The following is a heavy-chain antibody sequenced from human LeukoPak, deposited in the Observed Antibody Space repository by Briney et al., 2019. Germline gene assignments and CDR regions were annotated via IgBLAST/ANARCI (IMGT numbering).Heavy chain of an antibody. D-gene: IGHD3-3*01. CDR2: ISSSSSYI. J-gene: IGHJ4*02. V-gene: IGHV3-21*01. CDR3: ARDGQDFWSGSVPDY. Sequence: GGSLRLSCAASGFIFNTYVMSWVRQAPGKGLEWVSSISSSSSYIYYADSVKGRFTISRDNAKNSLYLQMNSLRAEDTAVYYCARDGQDFWSGSVPDYWGQGTLVTVSS. CDR1: GFIFNTYV.